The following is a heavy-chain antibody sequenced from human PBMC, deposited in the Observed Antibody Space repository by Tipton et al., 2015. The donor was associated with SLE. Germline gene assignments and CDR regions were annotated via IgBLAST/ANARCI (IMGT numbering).Heavy chain of an antibody. CDR3: ARDKGTVVVLHAFDI. V-gene: IGHV4-34*01. D-gene: IGHD3-22*01. CDR1: GGSISSYY. Sequence: LRLSCTVSGGSISSYYWSWIRQPPGKGLEWIGEINHSGSTNYNPSLKSRVTISVDTSKNQFSLKLSSVTAADTAVYYCARDKGTVVVLHAFDIWGQGTMVTVSS. J-gene: IGHJ3*02. CDR2: INHSGST.